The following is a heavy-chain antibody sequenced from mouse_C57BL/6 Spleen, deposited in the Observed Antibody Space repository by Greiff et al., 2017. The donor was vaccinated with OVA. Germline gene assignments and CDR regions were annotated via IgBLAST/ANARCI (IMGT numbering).Heavy chain of an antibody. CDR3: ASDRGAWFAY. CDR1: GYSITSGYY. V-gene: IGHV3-6*01. Sequence: EVQLQESGPGLVKPSQSLSLTCSVTGYSITSGYYWHWIRQFPGNKLEWMGYISYDGSNNYNPSLKNRISITRDTSKNQFFLKLNSVTTEDTATYYCASDRGAWFAYWGQGTLVTVSA. J-gene: IGHJ3*01. CDR2: ISYDGSN.